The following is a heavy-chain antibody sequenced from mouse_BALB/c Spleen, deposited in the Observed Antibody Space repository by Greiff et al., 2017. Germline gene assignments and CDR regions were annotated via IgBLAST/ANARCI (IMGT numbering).Heavy chain of an antibody. D-gene: IGHD2-10*02. CDR2: INSNGGST. V-gene: IGHV5-6-3*01. J-gene: IGHJ2*01. Sequence: EVKLMESGGGLVQPGGSLKLSCAASGFTFSSYGMSWVRQTPDKRLELVATINSNGGSTYYPDSVKGRFTISRDNAKNTLYLQMSSLKSEDTAMYYCAREKKYGNYGDYFDYWGQGTTLTVSS. CDR3: AREKKYGNYGDYFDY. CDR1: GFTFSSYG.